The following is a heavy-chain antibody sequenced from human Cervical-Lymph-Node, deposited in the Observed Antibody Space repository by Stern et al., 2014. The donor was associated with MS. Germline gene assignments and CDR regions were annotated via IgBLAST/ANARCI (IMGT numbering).Heavy chain of an antibody. D-gene: IGHD3-10*01. J-gene: IGHJ6*02. CDR3: ARGEFGGMDV. CDR1: GYTFTDYQ. V-gene: IGHV1-2*04. CDR2: INPNSGGT. Sequence: EQLVESGAEVRKPGASVKVSCKASGYTFTDYQMHWVRQAPGQGLEWMGWINPNSGGTNYAQKCQGWVTMTRDTSISTAYMELSRLRSDDTAVYYCARGEFGGMDVWGQGTTVTVSS.